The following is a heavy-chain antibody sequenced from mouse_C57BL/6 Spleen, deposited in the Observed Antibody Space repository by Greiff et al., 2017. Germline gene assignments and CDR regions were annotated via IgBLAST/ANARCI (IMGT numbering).Heavy chain of an antibody. CDR3: ARSLGPEDYYFDY. V-gene: IGHV1-50*01. J-gene: IGHJ2*01. CDR1: GYTFTSYW. CDR2: IDPSDSYT. Sequence: VQLQQSGAELVKPGASVKLSCKASGYTFTSYWMQWVKQRPGQGLEWIGEIDPSDSYTNYNQKFKGKATLTVDTSSSTAYMQLSSLTSEDSAVYYCARSLGPEDYYFDYWGQGTTLTVSS. D-gene: IGHD4-1*01.